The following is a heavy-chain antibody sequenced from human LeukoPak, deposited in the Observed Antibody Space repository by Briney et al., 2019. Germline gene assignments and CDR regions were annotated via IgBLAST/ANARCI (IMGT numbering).Heavy chain of an antibody. D-gene: IGHD2-15*01. Sequence: ASVRVSCKASGGTFSSDEIHWVRQAPGQGPEWLGRIIPLVETPNYSQSFQARGTITADKSTSTAYMELSSLKFEDTAIYYCARGQRWQAFDVWGQGTMVTVSS. CDR3: ARGQRWQAFDV. J-gene: IGHJ3*01. CDR2: IIPLVETP. CDR1: GGTFSSDE. V-gene: IGHV1-69*04.